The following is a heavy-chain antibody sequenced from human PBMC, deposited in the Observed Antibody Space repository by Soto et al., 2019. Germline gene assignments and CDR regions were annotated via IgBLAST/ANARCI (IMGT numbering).Heavy chain of an antibody. D-gene: IGHD6-19*01. CDR1: GGSLRGYY. Sequence: TXPLTWTVYGGSLRGYYWSLIRQHPGKGLEGSGEINHSGSTKYNPSLKSRGTISVDTANNQFSLKLSSVTAADTAVYYCAREFTIRSGWSLGSDFWGQGTLVTGSS. J-gene: IGHJ4*02. CDR2: INHSGST. V-gene: IGHV4-34*01. CDR3: AREFTIRSGWSLGSDF.